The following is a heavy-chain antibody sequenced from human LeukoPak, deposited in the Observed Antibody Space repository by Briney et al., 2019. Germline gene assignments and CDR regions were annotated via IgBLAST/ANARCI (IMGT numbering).Heavy chain of an antibody. CDR1: GGSFSGYY. J-gene: IGHJ6*03. CDR3: ARVAYDSGGYPYYYYYMDV. Sequence: SETLSLTCAVYGGSFSGYYWSWIRQPPGKGLEWIGEINHSGSTNYNPSLKSRVTISVDTSKNQFSLKLSSVTAADTAVYYCARVAYDSGGYPYYYYYMDVWGKGTTVTVSS. V-gene: IGHV4-34*01. CDR2: INHSGST. D-gene: IGHD3-22*01.